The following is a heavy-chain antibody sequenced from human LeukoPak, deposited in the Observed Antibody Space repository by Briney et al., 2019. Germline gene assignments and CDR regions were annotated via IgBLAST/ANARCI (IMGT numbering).Heavy chain of an antibody. V-gene: IGHV4-59*01. D-gene: IGHD4-17*01. CDR1: GESISGFY. CDR2: IYYSGST. CDR3: ARSKTTVTAPFDY. J-gene: IGHJ4*02. Sequence: SETLSLTCTVSGESISGFYWTWIRQPPGKGLEWIGYIYYSGSTNYSPSLKSRVTISVDTSKNQFSLKLSSVTAADTAVYYCARSKTTVTAPFDYWGQGTLVTVSS.